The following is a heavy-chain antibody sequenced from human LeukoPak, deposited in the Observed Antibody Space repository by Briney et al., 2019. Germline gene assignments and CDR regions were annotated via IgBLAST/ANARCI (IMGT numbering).Heavy chain of an antibody. CDR3: ARVVHPYDYESSGLTYDAFDI. CDR1: GYTFTSYA. J-gene: IGHJ3*02. V-gene: IGHV7-4-1*02. Sequence: ASVKVSCKASGYTFTSYAMNWVRQAPGQGLEWMGWINANTGNPTYAQGFTGRFVFSLDTSVNTAYLQISSLKAEDTAVYYCARVVHPYDYESSGLTYDAFDIWGQGTMVTVSS. D-gene: IGHD3-22*01. CDR2: INANTGNP.